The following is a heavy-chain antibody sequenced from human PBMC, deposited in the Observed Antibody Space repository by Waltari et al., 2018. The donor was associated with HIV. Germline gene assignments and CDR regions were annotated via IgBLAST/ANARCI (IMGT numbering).Heavy chain of an antibody. Sequence: EVHLVESGGGLVKPGGYLKISCEASGLPFSHYSRTWVSQAPGKGLQWVSSINGRGSYVYYTGSVKGRFVVSRDNAKNSLFLLMNALRSEDTAVYFCARDMTSGTTGDFDTWGQGTLVTVSS. CDR2: INGRGSYV. V-gene: IGHV3-21*06. CDR1: GLPFSHYS. J-gene: IGHJ1*01. CDR3: ARDMTSGTTGDFDT. D-gene: IGHD4-17*01.